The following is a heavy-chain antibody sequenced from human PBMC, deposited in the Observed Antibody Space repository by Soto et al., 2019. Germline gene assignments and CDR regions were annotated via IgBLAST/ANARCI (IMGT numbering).Heavy chain of an antibody. D-gene: IGHD6-13*01. V-gene: IGHV3-30*18. CDR3: AKDRWYQYYFDY. CDR1: GFTFSSYG. J-gene: IGHJ4*02. CDR2: ISYDGSNK. Sequence: GGSLRLSCAASGFTFSSYGMHWVRQAPGKGLEWVAVISYDGSNKYYADSVKGRFTISRDNSKNTLYLQMNSLRAEDTAVYYCAKDRWYQYYFDYWGQGTLVTVSS.